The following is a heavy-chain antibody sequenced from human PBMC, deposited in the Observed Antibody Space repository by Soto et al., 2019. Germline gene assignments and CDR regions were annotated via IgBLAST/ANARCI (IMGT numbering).Heavy chain of an antibody. Sequence: QVQLVQSGAEVKKPGASVKVSCKASGYTFTSYGISWVRQAPGQGLEWMGWISAYNGNTNYAQKLQGRVTMTTDTSPSQAYMELRSLRSDDTAVYYCASTGSGSYSPGSLVDMDVWGQGTTVTVSS. V-gene: IGHV1-18*01. J-gene: IGHJ6*02. CDR2: ISAYNGNT. CDR3: ASTGSGSYSPGSLVDMDV. D-gene: IGHD3-10*01. CDR1: GYTFTSYG.